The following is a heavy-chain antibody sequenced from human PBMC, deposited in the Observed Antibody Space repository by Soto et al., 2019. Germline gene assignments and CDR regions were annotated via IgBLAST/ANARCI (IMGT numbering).Heavy chain of an antibody. Sequence: VASAKVTCNASGCTFTSYAMSWVRHAPGQGLEWMGGIIPIFGTANYAQKFQGRVTITADESTSTAYMELGSLRSEDTAVFYCERSTSSTLNYYYGIDVWGQETTV. D-gene: IGHD6-6*01. CDR3: ERSTSSTLNYYYGIDV. J-gene: IGHJ6*02. CDR1: GCTFTSYA. CDR2: IIPIFGTA. V-gene: IGHV1-69*13.